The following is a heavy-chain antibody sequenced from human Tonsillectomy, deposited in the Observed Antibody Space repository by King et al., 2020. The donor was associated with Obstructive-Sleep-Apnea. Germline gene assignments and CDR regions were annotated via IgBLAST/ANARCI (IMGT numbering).Heavy chain of an antibody. CDR2: INGDGTIT. D-gene: IGHD6-13*01. CDR3: VRDPASAGNWFDP. V-gene: IGHV3-74*01. CDR1: GFTFSSYW. J-gene: IGHJ5*02. Sequence: VQLVESGGGLVQPGGSLRVSCAASGFTFSSYWMHWVRQAPGKGLVWVSRINGDGTITNYADSVKGRFTISRDNAKNTLYLQMNSLRAEDTAVYYCVRDPASAGNWFDPWGQGTLVTVSS.